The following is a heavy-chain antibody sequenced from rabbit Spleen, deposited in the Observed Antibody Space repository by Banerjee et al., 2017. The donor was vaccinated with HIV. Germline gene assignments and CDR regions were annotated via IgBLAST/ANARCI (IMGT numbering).Heavy chain of an antibody. CDR1: GFSFSSSDY. J-gene: IGHJ4*01. Sequence: QSLEESGGGLVQPEGSLALTCKASGFSFSSSDYICWVRQAPGKGLEWISCIAGSSSDFTYSATWAKGRFTISKTSSTTVTLQMTSLTAADTASYFCARDLAGVIGWNFNSWGPGTL. CDR3: ARDLAGVIGWNFNS. CDR2: IAGSSSDFT. D-gene: IGHD4-1*01. V-gene: IGHV1S40*01.